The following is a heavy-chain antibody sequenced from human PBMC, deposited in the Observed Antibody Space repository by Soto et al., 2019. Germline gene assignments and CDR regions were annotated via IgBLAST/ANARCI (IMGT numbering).Heavy chain of an antibody. V-gene: IGHV6-1*01. D-gene: IGHD1-26*01. Sequence: SQTLSLTCAISGDSVYSKSAAWNWIRQSPSRGLEWLGRTYYRSKWSADYAVSLRGRITVNPDTSKNQFSLHLNSVTPDDTAVYYCARALAGSYDYWGQGTLVTVSS. CDR1: GDSVYSKSAA. J-gene: IGHJ4*02. CDR2: TYYRSKWSA. CDR3: ARALAGSYDY.